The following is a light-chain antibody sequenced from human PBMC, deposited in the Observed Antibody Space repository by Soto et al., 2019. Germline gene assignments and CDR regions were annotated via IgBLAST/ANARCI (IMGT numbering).Light chain of an antibody. Sequence: QSVLAQPPSASGSPGQSVTITCTGTNSDVGTYNYVSWYQHHPGKAPKFMIYEVSKRPLGVPDRFSGSKSGNTASLTVSGLQAEDEADYYCSSYTPISTLFGGGTKVTVL. J-gene: IGLJ2*01. CDR2: EVS. CDR3: SSYTPISTL. CDR1: NSDVGTYNY. V-gene: IGLV2-8*01.